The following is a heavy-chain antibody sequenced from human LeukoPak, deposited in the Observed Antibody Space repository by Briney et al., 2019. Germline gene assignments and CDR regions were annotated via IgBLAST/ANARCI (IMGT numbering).Heavy chain of an antibody. CDR1: GGSFSGYY. D-gene: IGHD1-26*01. Sequence: PSETLSLTCAVYGGSFSGYYWSWIRQPPGKGLEWIGYIHYSGNTYYSPSLKSRAFISVDTSKNQFSLKVTSVTAADTAVYFCARHLSGSSWFDPWGQGTLVTVSS. CDR3: ARHLSGSSWFDP. V-gene: IGHV4-30-4*08. J-gene: IGHJ5*02. CDR2: IHYSGNT.